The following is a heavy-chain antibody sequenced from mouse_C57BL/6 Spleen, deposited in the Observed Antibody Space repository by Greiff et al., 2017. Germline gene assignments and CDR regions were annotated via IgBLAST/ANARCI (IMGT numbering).Heavy chain of an antibody. V-gene: IGHV1-64*01. CDR1: GYTFTSYW. D-gene: IGHD2-5*01. J-gene: IGHJ2*01. Sequence: QVQLQQPGAELVKPGASVTLSCKASGYTFTSYWMHWVKQRPGQGLEWIGMIHPNSGSTNYNAKFKSTATLTVEKSSRTSYMQLSSLTSEDAAVYYCARECYYSNPDYWGQGTTLTVSS. CDR3: ARECYYSNPDY. CDR2: IHPNSGST.